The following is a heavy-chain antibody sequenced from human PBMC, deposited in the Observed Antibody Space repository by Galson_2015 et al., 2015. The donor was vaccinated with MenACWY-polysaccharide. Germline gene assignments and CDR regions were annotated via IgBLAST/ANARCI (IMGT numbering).Heavy chain of an antibody. CDR2: ISSSGDDK. CDR3: VKNGYTGSSYGYFDS. J-gene: IGHJ4*03. Sequence: SLRLSCAASGFTFSTYAMHWVRQAPGQGLEWMATISSSGDDKYYADSVKGRFTISRDNSNNTLYLEMSSLRAGDTAVYYCVKNGYTGSSYGYFDS. D-gene: IGHD1-26*01. CDR1: GFTFSTYA. V-gene: IGHV3-30*18.